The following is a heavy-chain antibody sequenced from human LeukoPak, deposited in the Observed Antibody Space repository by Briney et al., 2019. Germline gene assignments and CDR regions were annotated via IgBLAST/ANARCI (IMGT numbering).Heavy chain of an antibody. D-gene: IGHD3-3*01. J-gene: IGHJ6*02. CDR1: GYTFTGYY. CDR3: ARAGITIFGVVTPYYYYGMDV. Sequence: GASVKVSCKASGYTFTGYYMHWVRQAPGQGLEWMGRINPNSGGTNYAQKFQGRVTVTRDTSISTAYMELSRLRSDDTAVYYCARAGITIFGVVTPYYYYGMDVWGQGTTVTVSS. CDR2: INPNSGGT. V-gene: IGHV1-2*06.